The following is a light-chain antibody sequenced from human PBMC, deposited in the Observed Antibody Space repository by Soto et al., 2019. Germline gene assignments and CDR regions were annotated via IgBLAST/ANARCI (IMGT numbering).Light chain of an antibody. J-gene: IGKJ5*01. CDR3: QKLDTYPLI. CDR1: QAISRS. Sequence: DIQMTQSPSTLPAFVGDRVTITCRASQAISRSLAWYQQKPGEAPKLLIYAASTLQSGVPPRFSGSGSGTEFTLTISSLQPEDFASYYCQKLDTYPLIFGQGTRLEIK. V-gene: IGKV1-9*01. CDR2: AAS.